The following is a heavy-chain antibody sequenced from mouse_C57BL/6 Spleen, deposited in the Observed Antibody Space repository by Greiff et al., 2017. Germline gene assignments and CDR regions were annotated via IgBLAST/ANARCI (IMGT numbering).Heavy chain of an antibody. D-gene: IGHD6-5*01. J-gene: IGHJ4*01. CDR2: IYPRSGNT. CDR1: GYTFTSYG. Sequence: VKVVESGAELARPGASVQLSCKASGYTFTSYGISWVKQRTGQGLEWIGEIYPRSGNTYYNEKFKGKATLTADKSSSTAYMELRSLTSEDSAVYFCASPYDYEAMDYWGQGTSVTVSS. CDR3: ASPYDYEAMDY. V-gene: IGHV1-81*01.